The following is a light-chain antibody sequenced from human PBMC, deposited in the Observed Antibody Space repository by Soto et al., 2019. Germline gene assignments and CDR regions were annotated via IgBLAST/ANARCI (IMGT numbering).Light chain of an antibody. Sequence: QSVLTQPPSVSGAPGQRVTISCTWNSSNIGTGGYDVHWYQKRLDTAPKLMIYEVSQRPSGVPDRFSGSKSGNTASLTVSGLQAEDEGDYYCSSYAGSNNLVFGGGTKLTVL. CDR1: SSNIGTGGYD. CDR2: EVS. J-gene: IGLJ2*01. V-gene: IGLV1-40*01. CDR3: SSYAGSNNLV.